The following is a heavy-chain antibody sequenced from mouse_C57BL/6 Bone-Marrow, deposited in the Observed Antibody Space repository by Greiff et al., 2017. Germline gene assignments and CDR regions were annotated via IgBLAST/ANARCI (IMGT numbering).Heavy chain of an antibody. CDR1: GFNIKDYY. CDR2: IDPEDGET. V-gene: IGHV14-2*01. CDR3: ALRYFDV. J-gene: IGHJ1*03. Sequence: EVMLVESGAELVKPGASVKLSCTASGFNIKDYYMHWVKQRTEQGREWIGRIDPEDGETKYAPKFQGKATITADTSSNPAYLQLSSLTSEDTAVYYCALRYFDVWGTGTTVTVSS.